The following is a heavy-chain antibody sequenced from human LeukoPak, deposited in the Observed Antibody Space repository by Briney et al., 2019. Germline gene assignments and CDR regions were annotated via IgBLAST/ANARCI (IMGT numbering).Heavy chain of an antibody. Sequence: PGGSPRLSCAASGFTFSSYAMSWVRQAPGKGLEWVSAISGSGGSTYYADSVKGRFTISRDNSKNTLYLQMNSLRAEDTAVYYCAKLTGGSGRLGDWGQGTLVTVSS. D-gene: IGHD3-10*01. J-gene: IGHJ4*02. CDR2: ISGSGGST. V-gene: IGHV3-23*01. CDR1: GFTFSSYA. CDR3: AKLTGGSGRLGD.